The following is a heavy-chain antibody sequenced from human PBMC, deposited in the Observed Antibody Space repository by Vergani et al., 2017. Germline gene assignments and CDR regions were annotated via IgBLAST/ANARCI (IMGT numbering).Heavy chain of an antibody. D-gene: IGHD2-2*02. CDR3: ASSSMGYCSSTSCYTNYYYYMDV. Sequence: QVQLQESGPGLVKPSETLSLTCTVSNDSVSNTFYYWGWIRQTPGKGLEWIGSIYYSGSTYYNPSLESRVTMSVDTSKNQFSLKLSSVTAADTAVYYCASSSMGYCSSTSCYTNYYYYMDVWGKGTTVTVSS. CDR1: NDSVSNTFYY. J-gene: IGHJ6*03. CDR2: IYYSGST. V-gene: IGHV4-39*01.